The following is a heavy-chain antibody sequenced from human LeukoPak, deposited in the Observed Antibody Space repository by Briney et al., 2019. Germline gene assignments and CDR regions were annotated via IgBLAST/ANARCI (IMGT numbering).Heavy chain of an antibody. V-gene: IGHV1-2*02. D-gene: IGHD1-26*01. Sequence: VASVKVSCKASGYTFTSYGISWVRQAPGQGLEWMGWINPNSGGTNYAQKFQGRVTMTRDTSISTAYMELSRLRSDDTAVYYCARELPAWQSYYYYGMDVWGQGTTVTVSS. CDR2: INPNSGGT. CDR3: ARELPAWQSYYYYGMDV. CDR1: GYTFTSYG. J-gene: IGHJ6*02.